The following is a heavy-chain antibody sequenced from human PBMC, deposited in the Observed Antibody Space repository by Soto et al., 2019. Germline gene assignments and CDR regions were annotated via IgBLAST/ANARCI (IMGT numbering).Heavy chain of an antibody. V-gene: IGHV4-59*01. Sequence: QVQLQESGPGLVKPSETLSLTCTVSGGSISSYYWSWIRQPPGKGLEWLGYIYYSGSTNYNPSLKSRVTLSVDTSKNQCSLKLSSVTAADTAVYYCARETIVVVTATLHWYFDLWGRGTLVTVSS. CDR2: IYYSGST. J-gene: IGHJ2*01. CDR3: ARETIVVVTATLHWYFDL. D-gene: IGHD2-21*02. CDR1: GGSISSYY.